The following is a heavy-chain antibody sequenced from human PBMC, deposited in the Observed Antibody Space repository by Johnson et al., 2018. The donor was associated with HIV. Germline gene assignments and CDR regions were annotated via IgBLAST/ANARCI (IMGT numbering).Heavy chain of an antibody. V-gene: IGHV3-30*18. CDR1: GFTFSGYG. D-gene: IGHD4-23*01. CDR3: ANLGEDGGLNGFDI. Sequence: QVQLMESGGGVVQPGRSLRLSCAASGFTFSGYGMHWVRQAPGKGLEWVAVISYDGSNKYYADSMKGRLTISRDNSKNTLYLQINSLRTEDTAVYYCANLGEDGGLNGFDIWGQGTMVTVSS. CDR2: ISYDGSNK. J-gene: IGHJ3*02.